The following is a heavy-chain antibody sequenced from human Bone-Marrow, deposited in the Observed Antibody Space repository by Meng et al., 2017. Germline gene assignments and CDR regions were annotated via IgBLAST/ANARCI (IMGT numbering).Heavy chain of an antibody. J-gene: IGHJ5*02. V-gene: IGHV3-30*04. Sequence: QVQVVESGGGVVQPGRSLRLSCAASGFTLSSYAMHWVRQAPGKGLEWVAVISYDGSNKYYADSVKGRFTISRDNSKNTLYLQMNSLRAEDTAVYYCARDLIAAAESFGWFDPWGQGTLVTVSS. CDR2: ISYDGSNK. D-gene: IGHD6-13*01. CDR3: ARDLIAAAESFGWFDP. CDR1: GFTLSSYA.